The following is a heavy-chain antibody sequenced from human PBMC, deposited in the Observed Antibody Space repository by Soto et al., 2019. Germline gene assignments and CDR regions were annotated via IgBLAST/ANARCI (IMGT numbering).Heavy chain of an antibody. CDR2: IYYSGIT. Sequence: SETLSLTCTASGGSISSYYWSWIRQPPGKGLEWIGYIYYSGITNYNPSLKSRVTISVDTSKNQFSLKLSSVTAADTAVYYCARLYSYGLDYWGQGTLVTVSS. CDR1: GGSISSYY. V-gene: IGHV4-59*01. J-gene: IGHJ4*02. CDR3: ARLYSYGLDY. D-gene: IGHD5-18*01.